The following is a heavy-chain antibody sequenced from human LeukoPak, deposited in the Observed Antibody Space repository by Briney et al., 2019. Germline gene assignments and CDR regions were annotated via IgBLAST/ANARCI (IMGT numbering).Heavy chain of an antibody. V-gene: IGHV3-74*01. D-gene: IGHD3-22*01. CDR2: INSDGSST. CDR1: GFTFSTHW. J-gene: IGHJ3*02. CDR3: ARGGAYYYDSTHAFDI. Sequence: PGGSLRLSCAASGFTFSTHWMHWVRQAPGKGLVWVSRINSDGSSTNYADSVKGRFTISRDNAKNTLYLQMNSLRAEDTAVYYCARGGAYYYDSTHAFDIWGQGTMVTVSS.